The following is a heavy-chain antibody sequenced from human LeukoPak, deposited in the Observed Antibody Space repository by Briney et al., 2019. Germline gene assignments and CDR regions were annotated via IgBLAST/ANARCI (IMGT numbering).Heavy chain of an antibody. CDR1: GGSFSGYY. Sequence: KPSETLSLTCAVYGGSFSGYYWSWIRQPPGKGLEWIGEINRSGSTNYNPSLKSRVTISVDTSKNQFSLKLSSVTAADTAVYYCARGLNYYSSGSYYNGPFDPWGQGTLVTVSS. CDR3: ARGLNYYSSGSYYNGPFDP. J-gene: IGHJ5*02. CDR2: INRSGST. D-gene: IGHD3-10*01. V-gene: IGHV4-34*01.